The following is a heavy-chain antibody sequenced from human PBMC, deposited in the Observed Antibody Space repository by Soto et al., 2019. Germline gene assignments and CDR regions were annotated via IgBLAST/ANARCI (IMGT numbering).Heavy chain of an antibody. CDR3: AKDGKGGYGGYELDC. J-gene: IGHJ4*02. CDR1: GFTFSNYA. Sequence: EVQLLESGGGLVQPGGSLRLSCAASGFTFSNYALSWVRQAPGKGLEWVSSISSIDSSTNYADSVRGRFTISRDNSKNTLYRQINSLRAEDTAVYYCAKDGKGGYGGYELDCWGQGTLVTVSS. CDR2: ISSIDSST. V-gene: IGHV3-23*01. D-gene: IGHD5-12*01.